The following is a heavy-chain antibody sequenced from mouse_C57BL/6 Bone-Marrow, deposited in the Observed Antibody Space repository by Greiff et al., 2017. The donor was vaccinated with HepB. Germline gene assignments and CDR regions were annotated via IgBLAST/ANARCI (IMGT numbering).Heavy chain of an antibody. D-gene: IGHD1-1*01. Sequence: VQLQQSGPELVKPGASVKISCKASGYTFTDYYMNWVKQSHGKSLEWIGDINPNNGGTSYNQKFKGKPTLTVDKSSSTAYMELRSLTSEDSAVYYCARNYYGSSFYYFDYWGQGTTLTVSS. J-gene: IGHJ2*01. CDR1: GYTFTDYY. V-gene: IGHV1-26*01. CDR2: INPNNGGT. CDR3: ARNYYGSSFYYFDY.